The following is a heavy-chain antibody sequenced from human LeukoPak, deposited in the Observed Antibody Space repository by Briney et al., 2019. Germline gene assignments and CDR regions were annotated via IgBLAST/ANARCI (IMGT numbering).Heavy chain of an antibody. V-gene: IGHV4-61*08. CDR2: IYNNGST. D-gene: IGHD4-23*01. CDR1: GGSNSSGGYY. Sequence: SETLSLTCTVSGGSNSSGGYYWTWIRQPPGKGLEWIGFIYNNGSTNYNPSLKSRVTISVDTSRNQFSLKLSSVTAADTAVYYCAMSDYGGDIDYWGQGTLVTVSS. CDR3: AMSDYGGDIDY. J-gene: IGHJ4*02.